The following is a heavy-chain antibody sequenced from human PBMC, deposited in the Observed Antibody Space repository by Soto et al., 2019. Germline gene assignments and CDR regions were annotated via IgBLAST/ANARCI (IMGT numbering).Heavy chain of an antibody. V-gene: IGHV4-4*07. CDR3: ARSSGFYSRNWFDP. CDR1: GGSISSYY. Sequence: KTSETLSLTCTVSGGSISSYYWSWIRQPAGKGLEWIGRIYTSGSTNYNPSLKSRVTMSVDTSKNQFSLKLSSVTAADTAVYYCARSSGFYSRNWFDPWGQGTLVTVSS. D-gene: IGHD6-19*01. J-gene: IGHJ5*02. CDR2: IYTSGST.